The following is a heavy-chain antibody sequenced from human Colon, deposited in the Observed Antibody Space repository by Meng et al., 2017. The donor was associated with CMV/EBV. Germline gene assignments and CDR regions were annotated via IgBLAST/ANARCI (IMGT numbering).Heavy chain of an antibody. D-gene: IGHD3-3*02. CDR3: ATDHLWGMPN. CDR2: IRFDGSQQ. CDR1: GFIFSHYS. J-gene: IGHJ4*02. Sequence: QVQLVESGGVVVQPGGSLRLSCVTSGFIFSHYSMQWVRQSPGKGLEWVAHIRFDGSQQFYVQSVKGRFTVSRHDPKNTLYLQMNDLRPEDTGVYYCATDHLWGMPNWGRGTLVTVSS. V-gene: IGHV3-30*02.